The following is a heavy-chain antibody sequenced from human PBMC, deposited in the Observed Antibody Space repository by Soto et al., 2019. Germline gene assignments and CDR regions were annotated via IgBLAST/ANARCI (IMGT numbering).Heavy chain of an antibody. V-gene: IGHV2-70*01. CDR3: ARIPYYDYVWGSLVN. Sequence: GPTLVNPTQTLTLTCTFSGFSLSTSGMCVSWIRQPPGKALEWLALIDWDDDKYYSTSLKTRLTISKDTSKNQVVLTMTNMDPVDTATYYCARIPYYDYVWGSLVNWGQGTLVTVSS. CDR1: GFSLSTSGMC. CDR2: IDWDDDK. D-gene: IGHD3-16*01. J-gene: IGHJ4*02.